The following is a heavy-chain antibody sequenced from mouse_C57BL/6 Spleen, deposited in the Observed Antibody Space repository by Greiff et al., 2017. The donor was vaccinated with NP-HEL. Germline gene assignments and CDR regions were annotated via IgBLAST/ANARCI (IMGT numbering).Heavy chain of an antibody. J-gene: IGHJ2*01. D-gene: IGHD2-4*01. CDR2: IDPENGDT. V-gene: IGHV14-4*01. CDR1: GFNIKDDY. CDR3: TTYDYDGYYFDD. Sequence: EVQLQQSGAELVRPGASVKLSCTASGFNIKDDYMHWVKQRPEQGLEWIGWIDPENGDTEYASKFQGKATITADTSSNTAYLQLSSLTSEDTAVYYCTTYDYDGYYFDDWGQGTTLTVSS.